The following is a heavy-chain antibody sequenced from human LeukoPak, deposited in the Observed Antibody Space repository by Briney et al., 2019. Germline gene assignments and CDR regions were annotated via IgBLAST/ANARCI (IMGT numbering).Heavy chain of an antibody. Sequence: SETLSLTCTVSGGSISSSSYYWGWIRQPPGKGLEWIGSIYYSGSTYYNPSLKSRVTISVDTSKNQFSLKLSSVTAADTAVYYCARSYYYGSGSLFDYWGQGTLVTVSS. J-gene: IGHJ4*02. D-gene: IGHD3-10*01. V-gene: IGHV4-39*01. CDR2: IYYSGST. CDR3: ARSYYYGSGSLFDY. CDR1: GGSISSSSYY.